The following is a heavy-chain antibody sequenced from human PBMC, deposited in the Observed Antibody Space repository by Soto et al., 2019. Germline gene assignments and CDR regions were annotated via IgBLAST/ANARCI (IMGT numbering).Heavy chain of an antibody. V-gene: IGHV1-69*02. CDR3: AREEYYYGSGAFFDY. CDR2: IIPILGIA. D-gene: IGHD3-10*01. J-gene: IGHJ4*02. CDR1: GGTFSSYT. Sequence: QVQLVQSGAEVKKPGSSVKVSCKASGGTFSSYTISWVRQAPGQGLEWMGRIIPILGIANYAQKFQGRVRITADKSTSTAYMELSSLRSEDTAVYYCAREEYYYGSGAFFDYWVQGTLVNVSS.